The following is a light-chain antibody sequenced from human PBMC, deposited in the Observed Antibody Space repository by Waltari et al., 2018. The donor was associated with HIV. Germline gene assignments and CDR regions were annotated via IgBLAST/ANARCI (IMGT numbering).Light chain of an antibody. CDR1: SSNVGAYTL. J-gene: IGLJ3*02. Sequence: QSALTQPASLSGSPGQSVTISCTRTSSNVGAYTLASWYQQHPDKAPKLVIFDANTRPSGIPVRFSASKSGNTASLTISGLQPEDEADYYCCSYMSGSTLVFGGGTKVIV. V-gene: IGLV2-14*02. CDR3: CSYMSGSTLV. CDR2: DAN.